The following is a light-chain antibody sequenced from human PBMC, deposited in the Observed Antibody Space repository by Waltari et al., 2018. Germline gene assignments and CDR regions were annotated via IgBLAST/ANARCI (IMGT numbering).Light chain of an antibody. J-gene: IGKJ2*01. V-gene: IGKV1-39*01. Sequence: DIQMTQSPSFLSASLGDRVTITCQASQSIRNSLNWYQQKPGKAPKLLIYAASNLQIGVPSRFSGSGAGTDFTLTISGLQPEDFATYHCQQTYSTPTFGQGTKLEIK. CDR3: QQTYSTPT. CDR2: AAS. CDR1: QSIRNS.